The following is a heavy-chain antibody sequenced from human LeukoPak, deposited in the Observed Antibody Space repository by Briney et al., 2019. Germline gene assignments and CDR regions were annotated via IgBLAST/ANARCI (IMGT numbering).Heavy chain of an antibody. Sequence: SVKVSCKASGGTFSNYAISWVRQAPGQGLEWMGGTIPLFNTANYAQKFQGRVTITADEPTSTAYMELSTLISEDTAVYYCARETRKNAAGGTDFFDYWGQGTLVTVSS. CDR1: GGTFSNYA. CDR2: TIPLFNTA. V-gene: IGHV1-69*13. D-gene: IGHD6-13*01. J-gene: IGHJ4*02. CDR3: ARETRKNAAGGTDFFDY.